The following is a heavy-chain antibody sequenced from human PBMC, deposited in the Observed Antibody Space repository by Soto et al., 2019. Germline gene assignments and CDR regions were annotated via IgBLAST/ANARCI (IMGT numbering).Heavy chain of an antibody. V-gene: IGHV5-51*01. CDR1: GYSFTSYW. J-gene: IGHJ5*02. Sequence: LKISCKGSGYSFTSYWIGWVRQMPGKGLEWMGIIYPGDSDTRYSPSFQGQVTISADKSISTAYLQWSSLKASDTAMYYCARRRFYSNGSNNWFDPWGQGTLVTVSS. CDR2: IYPGDSDT. CDR3: ARRRFYSNGSNNWFDP. D-gene: IGHD6-19*01.